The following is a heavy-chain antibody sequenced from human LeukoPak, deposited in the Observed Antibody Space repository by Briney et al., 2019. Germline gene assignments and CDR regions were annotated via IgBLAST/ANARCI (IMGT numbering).Heavy chain of an antibody. CDR1: GGTFSGYA. J-gene: IGHJ4*02. D-gene: IGHD3-22*01. CDR3: AIRLRVVVITGYFDY. Sequence: SVKVSCKASGGTFSGYAISWVRQAPGQVLEWMGGIIPIFGTANYAQKFQGRVTITTDESTSTAYMELSSLRSEDTAVYYCAIRLRVVVITGYFDYWGQGTLVTVSS. V-gene: IGHV1-69*05. CDR2: IIPIFGTA.